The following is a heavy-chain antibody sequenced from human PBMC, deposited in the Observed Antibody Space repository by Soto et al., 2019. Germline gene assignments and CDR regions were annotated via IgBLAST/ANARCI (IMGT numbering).Heavy chain of an antibody. Sequence: GASVKVSCKASGYTLTSDGISWVRQAPGQGLERMGWISAYNGNTNYAQKLQGRVTMTTDTSTNTAYMELRSLRSDDTAVYYCARAPIAYSSSWYGGGEYNWFDSWGQGTLVTVSS. CDR2: ISAYNGNT. V-gene: IGHV1-18*01. J-gene: IGHJ5*01. CDR1: GYTLTSDG. D-gene: IGHD6-13*01. CDR3: ARAPIAYSSSWYGGGEYNWFDS.